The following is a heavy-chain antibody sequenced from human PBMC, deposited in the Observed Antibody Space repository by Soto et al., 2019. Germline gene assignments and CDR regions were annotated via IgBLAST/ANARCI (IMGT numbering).Heavy chain of an antibody. CDR1: GGSTSSYY. J-gene: IGHJ4*02. CDR2: IYYSGST. CDR3: ARSYYYGSGSYYFDY. D-gene: IGHD3-10*01. Sequence: QVQLQESGPGLVKPSETLSLTCTVSGGSTSSYYWSWIRQPPGKGLEWIGYIYYSGSTNYNPSLTSRVTISVDTSKNQFSLKLSSVTAADTAVYYCARSYYYGSGSYYFDYWGQGTLVTVSS. V-gene: IGHV4-59*01.